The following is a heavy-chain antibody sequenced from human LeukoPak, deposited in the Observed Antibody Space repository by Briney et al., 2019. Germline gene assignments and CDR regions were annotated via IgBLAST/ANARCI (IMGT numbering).Heavy chain of an antibody. V-gene: IGHV1-18*01. CDR3: AREVWSGHYNF. J-gene: IGHJ4*02. Sequence: ASVKVSCKGSGYTFSRDGITWVRQAPGQGLEWMGWINVYNGNTNYAPKFQGRVTMTTYISRDTAYMEMKSLRSDDTAVYYCAREVWSGHYNFWGQGTLITVSS. D-gene: IGHD3-3*01. CDR2: INVYNGNT. CDR1: GYTFSRDG.